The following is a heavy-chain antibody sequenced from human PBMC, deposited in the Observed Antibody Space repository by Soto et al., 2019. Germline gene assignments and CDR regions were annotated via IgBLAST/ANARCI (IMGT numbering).Heavy chain of an antibody. CDR2: ISYDGSNK. CDR1: GFTFSSYG. D-gene: IGHD6-13*01. V-gene: IGHV3-30*18. CDR3: AKVMYSSSWYNRPSYDAFDI. J-gene: IGHJ3*02. Sequence: QVQLVESGGGVVQPGRSLRLSCAASGFTFSSYGMHWVRQAPGKGLEWVAVISYDGSNKYYADSVKGRFTISRDNSKNTLYLQMNSLRAEDTAVYYCAKVMYSSSWYNRPSYDAFDIWGQGTMVTVSS.